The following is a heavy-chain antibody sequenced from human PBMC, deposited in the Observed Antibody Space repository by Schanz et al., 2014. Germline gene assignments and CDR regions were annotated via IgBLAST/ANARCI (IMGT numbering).Heavy chain of an antibody. CDR1: GFTFSDHW. V-gene: IGHV3-7*03. D-gene: IGHD5-12*01. CDR2: IKGDSSEK. J-gene: IGHJ4*02. CDR3: ARDPNSVNEIDY. Sequence: VQLVESGGALVQPGGSLRLSCSASGFTFSDHWMSWVRQPPGKGLEWVTNIKGDSSEKNYVDSVKGQFTLSRDNAKKTMELQMNSLRVEDTAVYYCARDPNSVNEIDYWGQGTLVTVSS.